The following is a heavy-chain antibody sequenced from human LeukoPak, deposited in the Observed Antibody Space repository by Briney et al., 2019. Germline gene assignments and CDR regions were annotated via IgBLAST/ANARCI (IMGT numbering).Heavy chain of an antibody. Sequence: ASVKVSCKVSGYTLTELSMHWVRQAPGKGLEWMGGFDPEDGETIYAQKFQGRVTMTEDTSTDTAYMELSSLRSEDTAVYYCARDGSGCNSARCQPMVTPVHYSYGMDVGGQGTTVTVSS. CDR1: GYTLTELS. D-gene: IGHD2/OR15-2a*01. CDR3: ARDGSGCNSARCQPMVTPVHYSYGMDV. V-gene: IGHV1-24*01. J-gene: IGHJ6*02. CDR2: FDPEDGET.